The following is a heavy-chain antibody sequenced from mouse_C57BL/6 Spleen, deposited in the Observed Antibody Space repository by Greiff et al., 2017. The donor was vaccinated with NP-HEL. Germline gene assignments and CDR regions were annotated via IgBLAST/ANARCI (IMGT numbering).Heavy chain of an antibody. CDR1: GYTFTSYW. J-gene: IGHJ2*01. CDR2: IDPSDSYT. Sequence: QVQLQQPGAELVKPGASVKLSCKASGYTFTSYWMQWVKQRPGQSLEWIGEIDPSDSYTNYNQKFKGKATLTVDTSSSTAYMQLSSLTSEDSAVYYCARRRIYDGYPGYFDYWGQGTTLTVSS. D-gene: IGHD2-3*01. V-gene: IGHV1-50*01. CDR3: ARRRIYDGYPGYFDY.